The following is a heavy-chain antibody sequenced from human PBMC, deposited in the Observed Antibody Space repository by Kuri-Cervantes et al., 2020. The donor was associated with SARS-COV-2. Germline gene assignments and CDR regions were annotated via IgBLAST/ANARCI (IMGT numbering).Heavy chain of an antibody. D-gene: IGHD6-13*01. V-gene: IGHV4-61*02. CDR1: GGSISSGDYY. CDR2: IYTSGST. CDR3: ARESAAGTPYFDY. Sequence: SETLSLTCTVSGGSISSGDYYWSWIRQPAGKGLEWIGRIYTSGSTNYNPSLKSRVTMSVDTSKNQFSLKLSSVTAADTAVYYCARESAAGTPYFDYWGQGTLVTVSS. J-gene: IGHJ4*02.